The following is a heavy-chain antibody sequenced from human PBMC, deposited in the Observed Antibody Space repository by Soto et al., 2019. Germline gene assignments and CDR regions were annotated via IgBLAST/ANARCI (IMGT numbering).Heavy chain of an antibody. CDR2: IYYSGGT. V-gene: IGHV4-59*01. J-gene: IGHJ4*02. CDR1: GGSISSYY. D-gene: IGHD3-16*01. Sequence: SETLSLTCTVSGGSISSYYWSWIRQPPGKGLEWIGYIYYSGGTNYNPSLKSRVTISVDTSKNQFSLKLSSVTAADTAVYYCAKGDRGYVYWGQGTLVTVSS. CDR3: AKGDRGYVY.